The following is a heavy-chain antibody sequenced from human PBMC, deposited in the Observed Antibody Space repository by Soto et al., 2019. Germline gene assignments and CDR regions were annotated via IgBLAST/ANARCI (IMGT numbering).Heavy chain of an antibody. D-gene: IGHD2-2*01. J-gene: IGHJ3*02. CDR1: GFTFDDYA. Sequence: GGSLRLSCAASGFTFDDYAMHWVRQAPGKGLEWVSGISWNSGSIGYADSVKGRFTISRDNAKNSLYLQMNSLRAEDTALYYCAKDITSDIVVVPAAHMGPKRVAFDIWGQGTMVTVSS. CDR2: ISWNSGSI. CDR3: AKDITSDIVVVPAAHMGPKRVAFDI. V-gene: IGHV3-9*01.